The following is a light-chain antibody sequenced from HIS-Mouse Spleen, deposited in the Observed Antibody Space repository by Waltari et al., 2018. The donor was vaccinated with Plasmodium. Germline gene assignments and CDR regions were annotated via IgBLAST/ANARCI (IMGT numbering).Light chain of an antibody. Sequence: SYELTQPPSVSVSPGTTASITCSGDNLGDKYACWYQQKPGQSPVLVIYQDSKRPSGIPERFSGSNSGNTATLTISGTQAMDEADYYCQAWDSSTDYVFGTGTKVTVL. CDR2: QDS. CDR1: NLGDKY. V-gene: IGLV3-1*01. J-gene: IGLJ1*01. CDR3: QAWDSSTDYV.